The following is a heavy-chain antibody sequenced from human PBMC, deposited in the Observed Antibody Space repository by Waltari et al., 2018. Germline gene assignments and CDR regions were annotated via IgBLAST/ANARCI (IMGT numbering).Heavy chain of an antibody. CDR3: ARARDYYGSGSYYD. V-gene: IGHV4-31*03. J-gene: IGHJ4*02. CDR1: GGSISRGGYY. D-gene: IGHD3-10*01. CDR2: IYHSGST. Sequence: QVQLQESGPGLVKPSQTLSLTCTVSGGSISRGGYYWSWIRRHPGKGLEWIGYIYHSGSTYYNPSLKSRVTISVDRSKNQFSLKLSSVTAADTAVYYCARARDYYGSGSYYDWGQGTLVTVSS.